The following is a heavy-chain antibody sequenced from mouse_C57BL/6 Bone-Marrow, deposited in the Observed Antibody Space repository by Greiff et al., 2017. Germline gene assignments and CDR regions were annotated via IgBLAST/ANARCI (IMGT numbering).Heavy chain of an antibody. CDR1: GYTFTSYW. Sequence: VQLQQPGAELVKPGASVKLSCKASGYTFTSYWMQWVKQRPGQGLEWIGEIDPSDSYTNYNQKFKGKATMTVDTSSSTAYMQLSSLTSEDSAVYYCARFGLGSDYGGRGKSITVS. CDR2: IDPSDSYT. CDR3: ARFGLGSDY. V-gene: IGHV1-50*01. J-gene: IGHJ2*03. D-gene: IGHD4-1*01.